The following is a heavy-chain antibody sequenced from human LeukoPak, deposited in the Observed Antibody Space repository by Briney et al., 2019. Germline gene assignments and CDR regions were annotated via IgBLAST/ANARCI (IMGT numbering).Heavy chain of an antibody. D-gene: IGHD3-22*01. CDR2: IYYSGST. CDR3: ARGSYDSSGYYCVPFDY. CDR1: GGSISSYY. J-gene: IGHJ4*02. Sequence: SETLSLTCTVSGGSISSYYWSWIRQPPGKGLEWIGYIYYSGSTNYNPSLKSRVTISVDTSKNQFSLKLSSVTAADTAVYYCARGSYDSSGYYCVPFDYWGQGTLVTVSS. V-gene: IGHV4-59*01.